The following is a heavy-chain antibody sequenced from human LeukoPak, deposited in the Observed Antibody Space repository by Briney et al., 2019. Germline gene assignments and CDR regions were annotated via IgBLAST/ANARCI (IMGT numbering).Heavy chain of an antibody. Sequence: PGGSLRLSCAASGFTFTNYGMNWVRQAPGKGLEWVSGVSASGGETPYADSVQGRFTVSRDNSKDTLYLHMSTLRAEDTALYYCAKDLHGSGSYSKATDYYYGMDVWGQGTTVTVSS. J-gene: IGHJ6*02. CDR1: GFTFTNYG. CDR3: AKDLHGSGSYSKATDYYYGMDV. D-gene: IGHD3-10*01. CDR2: VSASGGET. V-gene: IGHV3-23*01.